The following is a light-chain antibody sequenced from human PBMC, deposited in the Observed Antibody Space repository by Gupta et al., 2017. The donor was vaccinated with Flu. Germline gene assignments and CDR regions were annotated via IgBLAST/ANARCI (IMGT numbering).Light chain of an antibody. CDR2: KTN. CDR3: LLYSGGTEWV. Sequence: QTALTQEFSLTVSPGGTVTLTCTFTTGAVTSASYPTWFQQKPGQAPRALIYKTNNKHSWTPARFSGSLLGDKAALTLSDVRPEDEAEYYCLLYSGGTEWVFGGGTKVTVL. CDR1: TGAVTSASY. J-gene: IGLJ2*01. V-gene: IGLV7-43*01.